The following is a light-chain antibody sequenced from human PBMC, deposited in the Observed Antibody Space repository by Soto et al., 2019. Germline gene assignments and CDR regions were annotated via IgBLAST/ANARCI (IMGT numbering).Light chain of an antibody. CDR1: QRMSSA. CDR3: QKFNKYPVT. CDR2: YAS. Sequence: AIQLTQSPSPLSASVGDRVTITCRASQRMSSALAWYQQKPGKVPKLLIYYASSLESGVPSRFSGSGSGTDFPLTISSLQPEDFANYYCQKFNKYPVTFGPGTKVDIK. V-gene: IGKV1D-13*01. J-gene: IGKJ3*01.